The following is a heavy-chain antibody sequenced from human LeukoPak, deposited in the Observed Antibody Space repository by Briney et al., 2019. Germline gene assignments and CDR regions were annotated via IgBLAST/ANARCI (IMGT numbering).Heavy chain of an antibody. V-gene: IGHV1-69*13. CDR3: ARDQAYEVRGGYYYSSMAV. CDR2: IIPIVVAA. J-gene: IGHJ6*03. Sequence: SLRVSCKASGGTFSSYAISWVRQAPGQGLEWVGGIIPIVVAANYAQKFQGRVTLTADESTRTACMALSSLRSEDTAVSYCARDQAYEVRGGYYYSSMAVWGKGTTVTISS. CDR1: GGTFSSYA. D-gene: IGHD3-10*01.